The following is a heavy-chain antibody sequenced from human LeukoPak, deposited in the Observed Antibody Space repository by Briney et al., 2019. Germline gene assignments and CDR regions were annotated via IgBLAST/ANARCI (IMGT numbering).Heavy chain of an antibody. D-gene: IGHD1-1*01. Sequence: TGGSLRLSCAASGFTFSRYAMYWVRQTPGKGLEWVAVISYGGSNKYYADSVKGRFTISRDNSKNTLYLQMNSLRADDTAVYYCATGIGYDAFDIWGQGTMVTVSS. J-gene: IGHJ3*02. CDR2: ISYGGSNK. V-gene: IGHV3-30-3*01. CDR3: ATGIGYDAFDI. CDR1: GFTFSRYA.